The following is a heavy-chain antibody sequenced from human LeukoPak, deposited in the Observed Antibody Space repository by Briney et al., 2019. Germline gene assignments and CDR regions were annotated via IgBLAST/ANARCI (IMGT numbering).Heavy chain of an antibody. J-gene: IGHJ4*02. CDR3: AREGYYDILTASKEAYYFDY. D-gene: IGHD3-9*01. Sequence: PSETLSLTCTVSGASISSTSYYWGWIRQPPGKGLEWIGSIHHSGSTHYNPSLNSRISISIDTSKNQFSLKLSSVTAADTAVYYCAREGYYDILTASKEAYYFDYWGQGTLVTVSS. V-gene: IGHV4-39*07. CDR1: GASISSTSYY. CDR2: IHHSGST.